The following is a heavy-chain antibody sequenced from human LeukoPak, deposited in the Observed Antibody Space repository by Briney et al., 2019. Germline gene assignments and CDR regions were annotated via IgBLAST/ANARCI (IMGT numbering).Heavy chain of an antibody. CDR3: ANGYINWFDP. J-gene: IGHJ5*02. Sequence: GGSLRLSCAASRFTFSSYAMSWVRQAPGKGLEWVSGISGSGGATYYAASVKGRFTISRDNSKNTLYLKMNSLRAEDTAVYYCANGYINWFDPWGQGTLVTVSS. CDR1: RFTFSSYA. D-gene: IGHD1-1*01. CDR2: ISGSGGAT. V-gene: IGHV3-23*01.